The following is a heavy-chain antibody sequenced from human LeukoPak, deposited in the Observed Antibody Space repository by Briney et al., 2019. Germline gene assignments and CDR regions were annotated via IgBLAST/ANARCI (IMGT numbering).Heavy chain of an antibody. Sequence: SETLSLTCTVSGGSMSSYYWGWIRQPPGKGLEWIGYIYYSGSTNYNPSLKSRVTISIDMSKNQFSLRLTSVTAADTAVYYCARGGGDHDYGGYTWGQGTLVTVSS. CDR1: GGSMSSYY. V-gene: IGHV4-59*01. CDR2: IYYSGST. J-gene: IGHJ5*02. D-gene: IGHD4-17*01. CDR3: ARGGGDHDYGGYT.